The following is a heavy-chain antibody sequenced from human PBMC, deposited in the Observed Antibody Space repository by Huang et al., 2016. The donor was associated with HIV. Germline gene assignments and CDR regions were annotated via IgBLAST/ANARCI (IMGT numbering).Heavy chain of an antibody. CDR2: INPILGTP. V-gene: IGHV1-69*01. Sequence: QVQLVQSGAEVKKPGSSVRVSCEASGGTFSSYAINWVRQAPGQGLEWMGGINPILGTPNYAQKFQGRVTITADESTSTAYMELSSLRSDDTAVYYCARDRKYDNAWYWFDPWGQGTLVTVSS. J-gene: IGHJ5*02. CDR1: GGTFSSYA. CDR3: ARDRKYDNAWYWFDP. D-gene: IGHD1-1*01.